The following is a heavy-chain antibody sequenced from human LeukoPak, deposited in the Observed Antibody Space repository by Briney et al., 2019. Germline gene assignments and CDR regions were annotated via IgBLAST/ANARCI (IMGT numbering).Heavy chain of an antibody. Sequence: PGRSLRLSCASPGFTLDDSAPQWVRQALGKCLEWVSRISWNSVSIRYADSVKGRFTNSRDYAKNSLYLQMNSMRAEDMALYYCAKGRGYSSGRGAFDIWGQGTMVTVSS. CDR2: ISWNSVSI. CDR1: GFTLDDSA. D-gene: IGHD6-19*01. J-gene: IGHJ3*02. V-gene: IGHV3-9*03. CDR3: AKGRGYSSGRGAFDI.